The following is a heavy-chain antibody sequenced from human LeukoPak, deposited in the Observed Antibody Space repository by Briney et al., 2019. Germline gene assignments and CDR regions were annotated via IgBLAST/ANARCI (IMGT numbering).Heavy chain of an antibody. D-gene: IGHD2-2*02. CDR1: GYTFTSYG. CDR3: AREVYCSSTSCYRGHDAFDI. V-gene: IGHV1-18*03. J-gene: IGHJ3*02. CDR2: ISAYNGNT. Sequence: ASVKVSCKASGYTFTSYGISWVRQAPGQGLEWMGWISAYNGNTNYAQKLQGRVTMTTGTSTSTAYMELRSLRSDDMAVYYCAREVYCSSTSCYRGHDAFDIWGQGTMVTVSS.